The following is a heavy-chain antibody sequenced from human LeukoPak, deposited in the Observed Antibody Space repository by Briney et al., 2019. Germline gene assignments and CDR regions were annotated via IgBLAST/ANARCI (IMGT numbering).Heavy chain of an antibody. CDR3: ATVGDNGGYYPFDY. V-gene: IGHV4-39*01. J-gene: IGHJ4*02. D-gene: IGHD4-17*01. CDR2: IYYSGNT. Sequence: NASETLSLTCTVSGGPISRNNFFWGWIRQPPGKGLEWIGSIYYSGNTYYNPSLKSRPTIAVDTSRNQFSLKMSSVTAADTAVYYCATVGDNGGYYPFDYWGQGTLVTVSS. CDR1: GGPISRNNFF.